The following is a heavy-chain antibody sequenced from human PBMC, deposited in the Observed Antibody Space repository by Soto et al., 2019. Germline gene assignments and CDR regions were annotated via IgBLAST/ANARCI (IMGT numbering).Heavy chain of an antibody. CDR2: IRSDGYK. D-gene: IGHD4-17*01. V-gene: IGHV3-13*01. Sequence: PGGALRLSFAASGFTFSIHDMHWVLQATGKGLEWVSAIRSDGYKLYEGSVQARSTISRENEKNSLYIKMKSLREGDTAVYYCARKGKPNGALDYWGQGTLVTVSS. CDR3: ARKGKPNGALDY. CDR1: GFTFSIHD. J-gene: IGHJ4*02.